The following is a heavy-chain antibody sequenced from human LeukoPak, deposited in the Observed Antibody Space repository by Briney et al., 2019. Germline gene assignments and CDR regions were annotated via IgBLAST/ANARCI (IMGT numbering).Heavy chain of an antibody. CDR3: AGQCGGGSFDY. Sequence: PGESLKISCKGSGYSFITYWIGWVRRMPGKGLELMGIIYPGDSDTRYSPSFQGQVTISVDKSISTASLQWGSLKASAAAIYYWAGQCGGGSFDYWGQGALVTVSS. J-gene: IGHJ4*02. CDR2: IYPGDSDT. D-gene: IGHD3-16*01. V-gene: IGHV5-51*01. CDR1: GYSFITYW.